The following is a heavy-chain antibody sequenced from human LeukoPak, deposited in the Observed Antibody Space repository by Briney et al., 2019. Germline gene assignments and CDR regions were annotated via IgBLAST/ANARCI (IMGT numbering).Heavy chain of an antibody. CDR3: AKDRDMVRGVIITGFQH. J-gene: IGHJ1*01. D-gene: IGHD3-10*01. CDR2: ISYDGSNK. V-gene: IGHV3-30*18. Sequence: SGGSLRLSCAASGFTFSSYGMHWVRQAPGKGLEWVAVISYDGSNKYYADSVKGRFTISRDNSKNTLYLQMNSLRAVDTAVYYCAKDRDMVRGVIITGFQHWGQGTLVTVFS. CDR1: GFTFSSYG.